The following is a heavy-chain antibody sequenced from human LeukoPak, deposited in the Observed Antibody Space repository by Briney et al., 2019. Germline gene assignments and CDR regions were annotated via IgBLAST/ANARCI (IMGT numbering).Heavy chain of an antibody. CDR1: GFTFSSYW. V-gene: IGHV3-74*01. CDR2: INSDGSST. D-gene: IGHD2-2*01. J-gene: IGHJ6*04. CDR3: AREGPAATRKTYGMDV. Sequence: GGSLRLSCAASGFTFSSYWMHWVRQAPGKGLVWVSRINSDGSSTSYADSVKGRFTISRDNAKNTLYLQMNSLRAEDTAVYYYAREGPAATRKTYGMDVWGKGTTVTVSS.